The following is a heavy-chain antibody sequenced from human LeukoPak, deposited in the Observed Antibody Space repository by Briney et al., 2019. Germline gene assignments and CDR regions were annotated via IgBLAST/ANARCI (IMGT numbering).Heavy chain of an antibody. Sequence: GGSLRLSCAASGFTFSSYSMNWVRQAPGKGLEWVSSISSSSSYIYYADSVKGRFTISRDNAKNSLYLQMNSPRAEDTAVYYCARVFRGGAAAGPFDAFDIWGQGTMVTVSS. V-gene: IGHV3-21*01. CDR3: ARVFRGGAAAGPFDAFDI. D-gene: IGHD6-13*01. CDR2: ISSSSSYI. CDR1: GFTFSSYS. J-gene: IGHJ3*02.